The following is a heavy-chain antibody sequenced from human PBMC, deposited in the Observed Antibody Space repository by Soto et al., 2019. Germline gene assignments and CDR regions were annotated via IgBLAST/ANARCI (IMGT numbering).Heavy chain of an antibody. CDR1: GGSISSYY. CDR3: ARFNYGAYFDY. D-gene: IGHD4-17*01. Sequence: KPSETLSLTCTVSGGSISSYYWSRIRQPPGKGLEWIGYIYYSGSTNYNPSLKSRVTISVDTSKNQFSLKLSSVTAADTAVYYCARFNYGAYFDYWGQGTLVTVSS. V-gene: IGHV4-59*01. CDR2: IYYSGST. J-gene: IGHJ4*02.